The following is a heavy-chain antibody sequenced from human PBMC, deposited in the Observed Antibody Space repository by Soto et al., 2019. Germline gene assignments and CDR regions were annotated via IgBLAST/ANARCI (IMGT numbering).Heavy chain of an antibody. J-gene: IGHJ4*02. D-gene: IGHD1-26*01. CDR3: AKALHEVPPDYYFDY. CDR2: INAGNGNT. CDR1: GYTFTSYA. Sequence: ASVKVSCKASGYTFTSYAMHWVRQAPGQRLEWMGWINAGNGNTEYSQKFQGRVTITRDTSASTAYMELSSLRSEDTAVYYCAKALHEVPPDYYFDYWGQGTLVTVSS. V-gene: IGHV1-3*01.